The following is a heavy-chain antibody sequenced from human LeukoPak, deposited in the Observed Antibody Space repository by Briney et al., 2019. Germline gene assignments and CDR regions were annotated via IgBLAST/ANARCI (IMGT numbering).Heavy chain of an antibody. D-gene: IGHD6-19*01. CDR1: GGSISSYY. CDR2: IYYSGST. V-gene: IGHV4-59*08. Sequence: ETLSLTCTVPGGSISSYYWSWIRQPPGKGLEWIGYIYYSGSTNYNPSLKSRVTISIDTSKNQFSLKLSSVTAADTAVYYCARVAAVAGPGYFDHWGQGTLVTVSS. CDR3: ARVAAVAGPGYFDH. J-gene: IGHJ4*02.